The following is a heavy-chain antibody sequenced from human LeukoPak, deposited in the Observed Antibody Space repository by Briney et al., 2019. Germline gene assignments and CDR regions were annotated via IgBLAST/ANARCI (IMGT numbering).Heavy chain of an antibody. D-gene: IGHD2-15*01. Sequence: ASVKVSCKASGYTFTSYYMHWVRQAPGQGLEWMGIINPSGGSTSYAQKFQGRVTMTRDTSTSTVYMELSSLGSEDTAVYYCASSLSKLPSDYWGQGTLVTVSS. J-gene: IGHJ4*02. CDR3: ASSLSKLPSDY. CDR2: INPSGGST. CDR1: GYTFTSYY. V-gene: IGHV1-46*03.